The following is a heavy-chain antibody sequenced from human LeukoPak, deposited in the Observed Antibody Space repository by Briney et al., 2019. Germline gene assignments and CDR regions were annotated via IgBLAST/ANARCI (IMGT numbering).Heavy chain of an antibody. CDR3: ARDLGSGRGGMDV. J-gene: IGHJ6*03. CDR1: GYSFTSYY. D-gene: IGHD3-10*01. V-gene: IGHV1-2*02. Sequence: EASVKFSCKASGYSFTSYYMHWVRQAPGQGLEWMGWINPNSGGTNYAQKFQGRVTMTRDTSISTAYMELSRLRSDDTAVYYCARDLGSGRGGMDVWGKGTTVTISS. CDR2: INPNSGGT.